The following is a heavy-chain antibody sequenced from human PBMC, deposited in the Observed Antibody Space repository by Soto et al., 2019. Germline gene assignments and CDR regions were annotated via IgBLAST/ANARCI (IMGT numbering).Heavy chain of an antibody. J-gene: IGHJ4*02. V-gene: IGHV3-23*01. CDR3: ATDLPGSSGCTDY. Sequence: EVQLLESGGGLVQPGGSLRLSCAASGFTFSSYAMSWVRQAPGKGLEWVSAISGSGGSTYYADSVKGRFTISRDKSKNTLYLKMNSLRAEDTAVYYCATDLPGSSGCTDYWGQGTLVTVSS. CDR1: GFTFSSYA. CDR2: ISGSGGST. D-gene: IGHD6-19*01.